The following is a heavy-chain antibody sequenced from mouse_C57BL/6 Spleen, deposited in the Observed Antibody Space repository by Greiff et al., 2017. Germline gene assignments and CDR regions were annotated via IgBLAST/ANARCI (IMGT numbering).Heavy chain of an antibody. CDR3: ARNYGRVPFDY. D-gene: IGHD1-1*01. J-gene: IGHJ2*01. CDR1: GYTFTSSW. Sequence: QVQLQQPGAELVKPGASVKMSCKASGYTFTSSWITWVKQRPGQGLEWIGDIYPGSGSTNYNEKFKSKATLTVDTSSSTAYMQLSSLTSEDAAVYYCARNYGRVPFDYWGQGTTLTVSS. V-gene: IGHV1-55*01. CDR2: IYPGSGST.